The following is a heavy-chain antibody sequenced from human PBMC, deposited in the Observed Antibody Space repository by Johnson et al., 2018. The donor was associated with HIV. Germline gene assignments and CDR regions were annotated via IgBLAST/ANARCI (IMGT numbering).Heavy chain of an antibody. CDR2: IYSGGST. Sequence: MLLVESGGGLVQPGGSLRLSCVASGFTVGTKYMSWIRQAPGKGLEWVSVIYSGGSTYYADSVKGRFTISRDNSKNTVYLQMNSLRGEDTAVYYCARDRGLDAFDLWGQGTMVTVSS. D-gene: IGHD3-10*01. V-gene: IGHV3-66*01. CDR3: ARDRGLDAFDL. J-gene: IGHJ3*01. CDR1: GFTVGTKY.